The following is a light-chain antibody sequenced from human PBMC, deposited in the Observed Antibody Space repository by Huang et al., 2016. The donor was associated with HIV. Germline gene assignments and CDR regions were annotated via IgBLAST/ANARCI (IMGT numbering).Light chain of an antibody. CDR2: GAS. CDR3: QQYDDLPLT. CDR1: QDISDY. Sequence: DIHMTQSPSSLSAPVGDRVTITCQASQDISDYLNWYQQKPGRAPKLLIFGASNLETGGPSRFSGSGSGTDFSFTISSLQPEDIATYYCQQYDDLPLTFGGGTKVEIK. J-gene: IGKJ4*01. V-gene: IGKV1-33*01.